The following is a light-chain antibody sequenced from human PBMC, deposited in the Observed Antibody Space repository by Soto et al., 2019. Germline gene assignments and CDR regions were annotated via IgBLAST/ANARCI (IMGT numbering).Light chain of an antibody. V-gene: IGKV3-20*01. Sequence: EIVLTQSPGTLSLSPGERATLFCRASQSVRSSDLAWYQQKPGQTPSLLIYGASSRATGTPDRFSGSGSGTDFTLTISRLEPEDFAVSYCQQYGTSPLTFCGGTKVEI. J-gene: IGKJ4*01. CDR3: QQYGTSPLT. CDR1: QSVRSSD. CDR2: GAS.